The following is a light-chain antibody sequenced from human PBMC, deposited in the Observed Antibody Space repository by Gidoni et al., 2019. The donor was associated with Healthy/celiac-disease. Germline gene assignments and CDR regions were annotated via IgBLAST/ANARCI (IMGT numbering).Light chain of an antibody. J-gene: IGKJ2*01. CDR2: AAS. Sequence: DIQMTQSPSSLSASVGDRVTINCRASQSISSYLNWYQQKPGKAPKLLIYAASSLQSGVPSRFSGSGSGTDFTLTISSLQPEDFATYYCQQCYSTPRTFGQGTKLEIK. V-gene: IGKV1-39*01. CDR3: QQCYSTPRT. CDR1: QSISSY.